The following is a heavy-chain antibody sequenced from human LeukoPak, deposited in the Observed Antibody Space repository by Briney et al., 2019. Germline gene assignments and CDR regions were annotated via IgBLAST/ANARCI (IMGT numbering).Heavy chain of an antibody. CDR2: INHSGST. CDR3: ARLISLYYYMDV. J-gene: IGHJ6*03. V-gene: IGHV4-34*01. Sequence: SETLSLTCAVYGGSFSGYYWSWLRPPPGKGLEWIGEINHSGSTNYNPSLKSRVTISVDTSKNQFSLKLSSVTAADTAVYYCARLISLYYYMDVWGKGTTVTVSS. CDR1: GGSFSGYY.